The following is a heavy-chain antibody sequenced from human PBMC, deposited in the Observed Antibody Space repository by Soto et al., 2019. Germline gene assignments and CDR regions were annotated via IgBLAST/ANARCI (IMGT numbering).Heavy chain of an antibody. CDR3: ARGGLNLYDY. CDR1: GFTFSSYS. V-gene: IGHV3-48*01. Sequence: GSLRLSCAASGFTFSSYSMNWVRQAPGKGLEWVSYISSSSSTIYYADSVKGRFTISRDNAKNSLYLQMNSLRAEDTAVYYCARGGLNLYDYWGQGTLVTVSS. J-gene: IGHJ4*02. D-gene: IGHD2-2*02. CDR2: ISSSSSTI.